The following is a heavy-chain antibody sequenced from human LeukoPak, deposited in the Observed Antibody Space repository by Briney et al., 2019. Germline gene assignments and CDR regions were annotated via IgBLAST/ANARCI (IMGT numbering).Heavy chain of an antibody. CDR3: ARVSIGWYSFDY. CDR1: GFTFSTYW. CDR2: INPDGTTT. D-gene: IGHD6-19*01. J-gene: IGHJ4*02. Sequence: AGGSVRLSCAASGFTFSTYWMHWVRQAPGRGLVWVSRINPDGTTTSYADSVKGRFTISRDNAKDTVYLQMNSLRAEDTAVYYCARVSIGWYSFDYWGQGTLVTVSS. V-gene: IGHV3-74*01.